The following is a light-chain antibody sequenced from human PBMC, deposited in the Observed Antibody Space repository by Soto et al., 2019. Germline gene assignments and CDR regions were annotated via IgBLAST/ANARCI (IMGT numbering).Light chain of an antibody. CDR2: GAS. J-gene: IGKJ5*01. Sequence: EIVWTQSPGTLSLSPGERATLSCRASQSVISTYLAWYQQKPGQAPRLLIYGASSRATGIPDRFSGSGSGTDFNLTISRLEPEDFAVYYCQQYGSSTITVGQGTRVEIK. CDR3: QQYGSSTIT. V-gene: IGKV3-20*01. CDR1: QSVISTY.